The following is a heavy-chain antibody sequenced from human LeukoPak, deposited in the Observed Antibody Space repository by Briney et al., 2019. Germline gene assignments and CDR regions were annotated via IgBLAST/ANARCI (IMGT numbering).Heavy chain of an antibody. CDR3: VREYSRSVVAGSRPDL. Sequence: SETLSLTCSVSGGFISSSSYYWGWIRQSPGKGLEWIGSMYYRGTTYENSSLKSRVTLSIDTSKNQFSLKLTSVTAADTAVYYCVREYSRSVVAGSRPDLWGQGLLVTVSS. CDR2: MYYRGTT. CDR1: GGFISSSSYY. J-gene: IGHJ4*02. D-gene: IGHD2-21*01. V-gene: IGHV4-39*02.